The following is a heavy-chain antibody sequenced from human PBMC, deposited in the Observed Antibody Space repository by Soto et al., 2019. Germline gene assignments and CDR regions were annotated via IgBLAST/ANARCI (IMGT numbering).Heavy chain of an antibody. CDR3: ARDLAAGDH. CDR1: GYTFTNYY. Sequence: QVQLVQSGAEVKKPGASVKVSCKASGYTFTNYYIHWVRQAPGQGLEWMGIINPTSGSTNYEQKLQGRVTLTYDTSTTTVYMELSGLRSEDTAVLYCARDLAAGDHWGQGTLVTVSS. D-gene: IGHD6-13*01. J-gene: IGHJ4*02. CDR2: INPTSGST. V-gene: IGHV1-46*01.